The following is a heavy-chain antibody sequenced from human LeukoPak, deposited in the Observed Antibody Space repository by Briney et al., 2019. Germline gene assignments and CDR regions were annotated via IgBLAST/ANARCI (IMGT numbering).Heavy chain of an antibody. J-gene: IGHJ4*02. D-gene: IGHD4-17*01. V-gene: IGHV3-30-3*01. CDR1: GFTFSSYA. CDR3: ARQHSGVTTYFDY. Sequence: GGSLRLSCAASGFTFSSYAMHWVRQAPGKGLEWVAVISYDGSNKYYADSVKGRFTISRDNSKNALYLQMNSLRAEDTAVYYCARQHSGVTTYFDYWGQGTLVTVSS. CDR2: ISYDGSNK.